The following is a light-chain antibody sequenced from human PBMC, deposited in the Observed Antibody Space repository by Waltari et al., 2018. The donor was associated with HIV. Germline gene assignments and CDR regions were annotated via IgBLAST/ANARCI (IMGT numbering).Light chain of an antibody. CDR3: LQYNSYPRT. CDR2: AAS. J-gene: IGKJ2*01. Sequence: ILTCRASQGINNYLAWFRQRPGKAPESLITAASSLRGGVPSKFSGSGSGTDFTLTISSLQPEDFATYYCLQYNSYPRTFGQGTKLEIQ. CDR1: QGINNY. V-gene: IGKV1-16*02.